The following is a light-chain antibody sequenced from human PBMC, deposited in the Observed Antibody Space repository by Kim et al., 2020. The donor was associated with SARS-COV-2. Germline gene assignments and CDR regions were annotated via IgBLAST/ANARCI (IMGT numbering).Light chain of an antibody. V-gene: IGKV3-11*01. Sequence: EIVLTQTPAPLSLSPGERATLSCRASQSVGSYLAWYQQKPGQAPRLLIYDASNRATGIPARFSGSGSGTDFTLTISSLEPKDFAVYYCQQRSNWPPYTFGQGTKLEIK. CDR3: QQRSNWPPYT. CDR2: DAS. CDR1: QSVGSY. J-gene: IGKJ2*01.